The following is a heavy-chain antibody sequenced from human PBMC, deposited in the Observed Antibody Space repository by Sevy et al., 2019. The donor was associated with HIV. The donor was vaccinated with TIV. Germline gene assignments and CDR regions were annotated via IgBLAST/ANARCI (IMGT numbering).Heavy chain of an antibody. CDR2: IHYKGSDK. V-gene: IGHV3-30*02. D-gene: IGHD6-19*01. J-gene: IGHJ6*02. Sequence: GGSLRLSCAASGFIFSSFGMHWVRQAPGKGLEWVAFIHYKGSDKYYADAVKGRYTISRDKSKNTVYLQLSSLRAEDTAVYYCAKDYSTGWYGYYYGMDVRGHGTTVTVSS. CDR3: AKDYSTGWYGYYYGMDV. CDR1: GFIFSSFG.